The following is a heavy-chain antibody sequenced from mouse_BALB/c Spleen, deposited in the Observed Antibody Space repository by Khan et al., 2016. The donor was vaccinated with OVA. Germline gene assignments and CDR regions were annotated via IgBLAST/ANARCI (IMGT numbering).Heavy chain of an antibody. Sequence: EVELVESGGGLVQPGGSRKLSCAASGFNFSSYGMHWVRQAPEKGLEWVAYISGDSSTIYYTDTVKGRFTISGDNPKNTPSLQMTSLMSEDTTMDYCATSYYYGYYFDYWGPGTTLTVSS. V-gene: IGHV5-17*02. D-gene: IGHD1-1*01. CDR2: ISGDSSTI. J-gene: IGHJ2*01. CDR1: GFNFSSYG. CDR3: ATSYYYGYYFDY.